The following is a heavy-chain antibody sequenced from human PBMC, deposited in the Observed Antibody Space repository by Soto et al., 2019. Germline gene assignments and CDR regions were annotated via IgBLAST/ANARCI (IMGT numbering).Heavy chain of an antibody. CDR3: ASPLYSYGPMDV. V-gene: IGHV4-59*01. J-gene: IGHJ6*02. Sequence: PSETLSLTCTVSGGSISSYYWSWIRQPPGKGLEWIGYIYYSVSTNYNPSLKSRVTISVDTSKNQFSLKLSSVTAADTAVYYCASPLYSYGPMDVWGQGTTVTVSS. CDR1: GGSISSYY. D-gene: IGHD5-18*01. CDR2: IYYSVST.